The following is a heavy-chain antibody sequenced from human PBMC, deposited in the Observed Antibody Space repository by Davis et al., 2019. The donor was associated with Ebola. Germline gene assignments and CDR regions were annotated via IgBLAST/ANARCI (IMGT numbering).Heavy chain of an antibody. CDR1: GGSISSYY. CDR3: ARVLYDFWSGYQLLYYFDY. V-gene: IGHV4-59*08. CDR2: IYYSGST. J-gene: IGHJ4*02. Sequence: PSETLSLTCTVSGGSISSYYWSWIRQPPGKGLEWIGYIYYSGSTYYNPSLKSRVTISVDTSKNQFSLKLSSVTAADTAVYYCARVLYDFWSGYQLLYYFDYWGQGTLVTVSS. D-gene: IGHD3-3*01.